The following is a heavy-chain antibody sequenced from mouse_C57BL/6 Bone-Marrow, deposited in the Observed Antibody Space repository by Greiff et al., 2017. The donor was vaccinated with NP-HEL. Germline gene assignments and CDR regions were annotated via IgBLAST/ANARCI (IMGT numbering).Heavy chain of an antibody. CDR2: IDPSDSYT. J-gene: IGHJ1*03. CDR3: ARNPPGTGYFDV. D-gene: IGHD3-3*01. Sequence: QVHVKQPGAELVKPGASVKLSCKASGYTFTSYWMQWVKQRPGQGLEWIGEIDPSDSYTNYNQKFKGKATLTVDTSSSTAYIQLSSLTSEDSAVDYCARNPPGTGYFDVWGTGTTVTVSS. V-gene: IGHV1-50*01. CDR1: GYTFTSYW.